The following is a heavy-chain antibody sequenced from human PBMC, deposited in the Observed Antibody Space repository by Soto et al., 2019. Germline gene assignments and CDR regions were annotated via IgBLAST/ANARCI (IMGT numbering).Heavy chain of an antibody. CDR2: IYYSGST. CDR3: ARDRRLPAAMKYRLGYAFDI. CDR1: GGSISSGGYY. Sequence: SETLSLTCTVSGGSISSGGYYWSWIRQHPGKGLEWIGYIYYSGSTYYNPSLKSRVTISVDTSKNQFSLKLSSVTAADTAVYYCARDRRLPAAMKYRLGYAFDIWGQGTMVTVSS. V-gene: IGHV4-31*03. D-gene: IGHD2-2*01. J-gene: IGHJ3*02.